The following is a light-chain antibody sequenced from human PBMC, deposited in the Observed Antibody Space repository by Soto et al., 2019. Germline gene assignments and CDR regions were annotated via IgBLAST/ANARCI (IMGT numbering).Light chain of an antibody. V-gene: IGLV3-21*04. J-gene: IGLJ2*01. CDR2: YDS. Sequence: SYELTQPTSVSVAPGKTARITCGGTNIGSKSVHWDQQKPGQAPVLVIYYDSDRPSGIPERFSGSNSGNTATLTISRVEAGDEADYYCQVWDSSSDHVVFGGGTEVTVL. CDR3: QVWDSSSDHVV. CDR1: NIGSKS.